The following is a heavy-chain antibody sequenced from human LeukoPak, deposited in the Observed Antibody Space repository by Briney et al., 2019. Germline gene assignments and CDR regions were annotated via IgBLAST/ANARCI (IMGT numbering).Heavy chain of an antibody. CDR1: GYTFTGYY. D-gene: IGHD1-1*01. V-gene: IGHV1-2*02. Sequence: ASVKVSCKASGYTFTGYYMHWVRQAPGQGLEWMGWINPNSGGTNYAQKFQGRVTITADKSTSTAYMELSSLRSEDTAVYYCARDQVQLERGWFDPWGQGTLVTVSS. J-gene: IGHJ5*02. CDR2: INPNSGGT. CDR3: ARDQVQLERGWFDP.